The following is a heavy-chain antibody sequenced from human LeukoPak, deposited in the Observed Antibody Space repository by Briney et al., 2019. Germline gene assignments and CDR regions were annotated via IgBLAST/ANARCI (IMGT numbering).Heavy chain of an antibody. CDR1: GYSISSGYY. D-gene: IGHD3-22*01. CDR2: IQDSGST. Sequence: SETLSLTCTVFGYSISSGYYWGWIRQPPGKGLEWIGSIQDSGSTFYNPSLKSRVTISVGTSKNQFSLKLSRVTAADTAVYYCARGYDSSGYYLFGYWGQGTLVTVSS. V-gene: IGHV4-38-2*02. J-gene: IGHJ4*02. CDR3: ARGYDSSGYYLFGY.